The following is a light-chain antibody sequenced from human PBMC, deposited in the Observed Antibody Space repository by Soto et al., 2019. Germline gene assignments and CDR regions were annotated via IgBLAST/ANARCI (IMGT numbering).Light chain of an antibody. V-gene: IGLV2-8*01. J-gene: IGLJ3*02. Sequence: QSALTQPPSASGSPGQSVTISCTGTNSDIGGYNYVSWYQHNPGKAPKLMIYEVSKRPSGVPDRFSGSKSGNTGSLTVSGLQAEDEADYYCSSYAGSNNWVFGGGTKLTVL. CDR3: SSYAGSNNWV. CDR1: NSDIGGYNY. CDR2: EVS.